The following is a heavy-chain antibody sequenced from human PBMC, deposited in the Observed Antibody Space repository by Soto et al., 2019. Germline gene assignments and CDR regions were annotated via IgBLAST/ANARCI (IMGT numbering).Heavy chain of an antibody. Sequence: SGNLSLNCRGSCCSINDYYWSWSRQSPEQGLEYVAYSAYGGITNLNLPLNGRVTMPIDTSKNQFSLMANALTAADTAVDYGLRARKVTYITWGFDSWGQGTLVTVSS. J-gene: IGHJ4*02. CDR2: SAYGGIT. CDR1: CCSINDYY. D-gene: IGHD2-21*02. CDR3: LRARKVTYITWGFDS. V-gene: IGHV4-59*01.